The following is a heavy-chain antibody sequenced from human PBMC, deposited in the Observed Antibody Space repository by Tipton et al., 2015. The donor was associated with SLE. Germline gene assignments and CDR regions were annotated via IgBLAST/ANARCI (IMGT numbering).Heavy chain of an antibody. D-gene: IGHD2-21*02. Sequence: TLSLTCAVYGGYLSGYYWSWIRQPPGKGREWIGEINDSGSTNYNPSLKSRVTITVDTSKNQFSLKLRSVTAADTAVFYCARHLGGSDPAFDYWGQGTLVTVSS. J-gene: IGHJ4*02. CDR1: GGYLSGYY. CDR3: ARHLGGSDPAFDY. CDR2: INDSGST. V-gene: IGHV4-34*01.